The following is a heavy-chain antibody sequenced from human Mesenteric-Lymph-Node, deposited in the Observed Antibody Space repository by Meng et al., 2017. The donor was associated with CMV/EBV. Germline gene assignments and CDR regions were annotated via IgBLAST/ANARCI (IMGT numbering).Heavy chain of an antibody. Sequence: GESLKISCAASGFTFSSYAMSWVRQASGKGLEWVSVIYSGGSSTYYADSVKGRFTISRDNSKNTLYLQMNSLRAEDTAVYYCARGRPYGMDVWGQGTTVTVSS. J-gene: IGHJ6*02. CDR1: GFTFSSYA. V-gene: IGHV3-23*03. CDR3: ARGRPYGMDV. CDR2: IYSGGSST.